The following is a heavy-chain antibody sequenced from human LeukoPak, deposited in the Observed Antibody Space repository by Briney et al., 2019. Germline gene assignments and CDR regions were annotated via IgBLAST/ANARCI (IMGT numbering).Heavy chain of an antibody. J-gene: IGHJ5*02. D-gene: IGHD3-22*01. Sequence: PSETLSLTCTVSGGSISSYYWSWIRQPPGKGLEWIGYIYYSGSTNYNPSLKSRVTISVDTSKNQFSLKLSSVTAADTAVYYCARDAPYYYDSSGSFDPWGQGTLVTVSS. V-gene: IGHV4-59*01. CDR2: IYYSGST. CDR1: GGSISSYY. CDR3: ARDAPYYYDSSGSFDP.